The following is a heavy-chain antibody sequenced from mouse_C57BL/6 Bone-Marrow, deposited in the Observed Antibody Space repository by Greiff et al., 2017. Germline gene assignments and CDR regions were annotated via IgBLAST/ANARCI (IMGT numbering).Heavy chain of an antibody. Sequence: DVQLVQSGGGLVKPGGSLKLSCAASGFTFSDYGMHWVRQAPEQGLEWVAYISSGSSTIYYADTVKGRFTLSRDNAKNTLFLQMTSLRSEDTAMYYCARIYYDYDAWFAYWGQGTLVTVSA. V-gene: IGHV5-17*01. CDR1: GFTFSDYG. J-gene: IGHJ3*01. CDR2: ISSGSSTI. CDR3: ARIYYDYDAWFAY. D-gene: IGHD2-4*01.